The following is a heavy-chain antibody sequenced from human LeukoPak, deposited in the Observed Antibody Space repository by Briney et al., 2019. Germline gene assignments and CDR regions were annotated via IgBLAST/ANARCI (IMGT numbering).Heavy chain of an antibody. CDR1: GFTVSSNY. CDR2: IYSGGST. V-gene: IGHV3-53*01. Sequence: GGSLRLSCAASGFTVSSNYMSWVRQAPGKGLEWVSVIYSGGSTYYADSVKGRFTISRDNSKNTLYLQMNSLRAEDTAVYYCARALLWYSSSSTPRYNWFDPWGQGTLVTVSS. J-gene: IGHJ5*02. CDR3: ARALLWYSSSSTPRYNWFDP. D-gene: IGHD6-13*01.